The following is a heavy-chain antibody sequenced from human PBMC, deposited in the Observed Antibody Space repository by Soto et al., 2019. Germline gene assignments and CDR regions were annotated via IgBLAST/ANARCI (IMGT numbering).Heavy chain of an antibody. D-gene: IGHD6-13*01. CDR2: IIPILGIA. J-gene: IGHJ5*02. CDR3: ARDLYSRAQGSWFDP. Sequence: QVQLVQSGAEVKKPGSSVKVSCKASGGTFSSYTISWVRQAPGQGLEWMGRIIPILGIANYAQKFQGRVTITADKSTSKAYMELSSLRSEDTAVYYCARDLYSRAQGSWFDPWGQGTLVTVSS. CDR1: GGTFSSYT. V-gene: IGHV1-69*08.